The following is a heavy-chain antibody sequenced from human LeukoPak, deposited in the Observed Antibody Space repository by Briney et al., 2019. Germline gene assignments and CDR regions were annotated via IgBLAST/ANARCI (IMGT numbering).Heavy chain of an antibody. D-gene: IGHD3-22*01. CDR1: GGSISSSRYY. V-gene: IGHV4-39*07. CDR3: ARTDSSGYPLYLNFDY. J-gene: IGHJ4*02. CDR2: IYYSGST. Sequence: PSETLSLTCTVSGGSISSSRYYWGWIRQPPGKGLEWIGSIYYSGSTYYNPSLKSRVTISVDTSKNQFSLKLSSVTAADTAVYYCARTDSSGYPLYLNFDYWGQGTLVTVSS.